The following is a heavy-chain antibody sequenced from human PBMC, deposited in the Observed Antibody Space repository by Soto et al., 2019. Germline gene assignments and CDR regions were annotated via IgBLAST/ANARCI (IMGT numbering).Heavy chain of an antibody. CDR2: IIPLFRTP. CDR3: ARDNDRLQLGGNYSYILDV. D-gene: IGHD4-4*01. Sequence: QVQLVQSGAEMKEPGSSVKVSCKTSGGTFSSSAISWLRQAPGQGLEWMGGIIPLFRTPDYAQKFQGRVTIAADESTSTAYMELSSLSSEDTAVYYCARDNDRLQLGGNYSYILDVWGQGTTITVSS. J-gene: IGHJ6*02. V-gene: IGHV1-69*12. CDR1: GGTFSSSA.